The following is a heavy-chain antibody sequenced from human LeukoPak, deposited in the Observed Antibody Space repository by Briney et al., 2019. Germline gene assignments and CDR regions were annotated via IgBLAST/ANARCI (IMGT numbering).Heavy chain of an antibody. CDR1: GFTFSSYS. CDR2: ISSSSSYI. D-gene: IGHD3-22*01. CDR3: ARDHPPAAVYYYDSSVYWFDP. V-gene: IGHV3-21*01. Sequence: GGSLRLSCAASGFTFSSYSMNWVRQAPGKGLEWVSSISSSSSYIYYADSVKGRFTISRDNAKNSLYLQMDSLRAEDTAVYYCARDHPPAAVYYYDSSVYWFDPWGQGTLVTVSS. J-gene: IGHJ5*02.